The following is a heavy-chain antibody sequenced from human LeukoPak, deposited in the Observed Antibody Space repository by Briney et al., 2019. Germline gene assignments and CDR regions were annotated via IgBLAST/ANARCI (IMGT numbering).Heavy chain of an antibody. CDR3: ARIGGDRHPIEY. Sequence: PGLSLRLSCAASGFTFSSYGMHWVRPAPGKGLEWVAVIWYDGTNKYYADSVKGRFTIARDNSKNTLYLQMNSLRAEDTAVYYCARIGGDRHPIEYWGQGTLVTVSS. D-gene: IGHD2-21*02. V-gene: IGHV3-33*01. CDR2: IWYDGTNK. J-gene: IGHJ4*02. CDR1: GFTFSSYG.